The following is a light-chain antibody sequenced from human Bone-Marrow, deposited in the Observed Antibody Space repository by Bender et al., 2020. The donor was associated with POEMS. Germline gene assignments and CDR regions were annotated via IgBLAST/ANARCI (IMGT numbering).Light chain of an antibody. CDR3: QTWGTGIWV. CDR1: SSDVGTYNL. Sequence: QSALTQPASVSGSPGQSITISCTATSSDVGTYNLVSWYQQHPGKAPKLMIYEVTKRPSGIPERFSGSNSGNTATLTISGTQATDEADYYCQTWGTGIWVFGGGTKLTVL. J-gene: IGLJ3*02. CDR2: EVT. V-gene: IGLV2-14*02.